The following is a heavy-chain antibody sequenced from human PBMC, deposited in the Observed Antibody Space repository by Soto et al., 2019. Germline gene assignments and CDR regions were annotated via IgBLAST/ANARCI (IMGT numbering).Heavy chain of an antibody. Sequence: EMKMVQSGGGLVQPGGSLRLSCVGSGFSFDSYRMSWVRQAPGKGLEWVAHITQDGSEKYYVASVEGRFTISRDNVKNSVFLQMSSLRAEDTAVYYCARAKGYILGSDWSSRYYGLDVWGQGNTVTVSS. CDR2: ITQDGSEK. J-gene: IGHJ6*02. D-gene: IGHD3-9*01. CDR3: ARAKGYILGSDWSSRYYGLDV. V-gene: IGHV3-7*01. CDR1: GFSFDSYR.